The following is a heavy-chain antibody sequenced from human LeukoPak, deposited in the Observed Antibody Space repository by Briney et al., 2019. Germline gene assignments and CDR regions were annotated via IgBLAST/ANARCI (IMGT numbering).Heavy chain of an antibody. V-gene: IGHV1-2*02. Sequence: ASVKVSCKASGYTFTNYYVHWVRQAPGQRLEWMGWINPNSGGTDYAQKFQGRVTMTRDTSISTAYMELSRLTSDDTAVYYCARPGNWWFDPWGKGTLVTVSS. D-gene: IGHD3-10*01. CDR1: GYTFTNYY. CDR3: ARPGNWWFDP. CDR2: INPNSGGT. J-gene: IGHJ5*02.